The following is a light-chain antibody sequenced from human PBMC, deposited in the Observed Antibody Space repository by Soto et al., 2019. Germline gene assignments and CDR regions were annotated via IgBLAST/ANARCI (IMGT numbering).Light chain of an antibody. CDR2: GAS. J-gene: IGKJ1*01. Sequence: EIVLTQAPFTLYMSQGEGATLSCRASQSVSSTYLGWYQQKPGQAPSLLIYGASTRATGIPARFSGSGSGTDFTLTIISRQDDEFAVEYCCQQYRSSRTFGQGTKVDIK. CDR3: QQYRSSRT. CDR1: QSVSSTY. V-gene: IGKV3-20*01.